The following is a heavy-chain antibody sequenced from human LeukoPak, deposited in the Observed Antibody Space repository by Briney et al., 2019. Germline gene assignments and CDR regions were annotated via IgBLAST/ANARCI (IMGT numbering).Heavy chain of an antibody. Sequence: PGGSLRLSCAASGFTFSSYGMHWVRQAPGKGLEWAALIWYDGSNKYYADAVRGRFTISRDSSKNTLYLQMNSLRVEDTAVYYCARIRDSYGTIDYWGQRTLVTVS. CDR3: ARIRDSYGTIDY. V-gene: IGHV3-33*01. J-gene: IGHJ4*02. CDR1: GFTFSSYG. D-gene: IGHD5-18*01. CDR2: IWYDGSNK.